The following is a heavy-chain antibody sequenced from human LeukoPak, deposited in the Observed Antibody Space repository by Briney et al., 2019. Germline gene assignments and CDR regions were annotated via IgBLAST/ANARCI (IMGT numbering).Heavy chain of an antibody. V-gene: IGHV3-30*02. CDR2: IRYDGSNK. Sequence: GGSLRLSCAASGFTFSGSAMHWVRQAPGKGLEWVAFIRYDGSNKYYADSVKGRFTISRDNSKNTLYLQMNSLRAEDTAVYYCAKDNVVTGDAFDIWGQGTMVTVSS. CDR1: GFTFSGSA. CDR3: AKDNVVTGDAFDI. D-gene: IGHD4-23*01. J-gene: IGHJ3*02.